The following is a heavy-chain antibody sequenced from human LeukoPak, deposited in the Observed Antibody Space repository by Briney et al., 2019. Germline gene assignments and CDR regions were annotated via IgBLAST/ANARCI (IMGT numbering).Heavy chain of an antibody. Sequence: AGGSLRLSCAASGFTFDDYDMHWVRQAPGKGLEWVAGISWNSGSIGYADSVKGRFTISRDNAKNSLYLQMNSLRAEDMALYYCAKDSGIAAAGTGEYFQHWGQGTLVTVSS. CDR1: GFTFDDYD. D-gene: IGHD6-13*01. J-gene: IGHJ1*01. V-gene: IGHV3-9*03. CDR3: AKDSGIAAAGTGEYFQH. CDR2: ISWNSGSI.